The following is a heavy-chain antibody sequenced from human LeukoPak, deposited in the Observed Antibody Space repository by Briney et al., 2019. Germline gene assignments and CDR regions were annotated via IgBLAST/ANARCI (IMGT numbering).Heavy chain of an antibody. Sequence: SETLSLTCTVSGGSISSSSYYWGWIRQPPGKGLEWIGNIYYTGSTYYNPSLKSRVTISVDTSKNQFSLKLSSVTAADTAVYYCARLYEGYCSGGGCYWFDPWGQGILVTVSS. CDR2: IYYTGST. V-gene: IGHV4-39*01. CDR3: ARLYEGYCSGGGCYWFDP. D-gene: IGHD2-15*01. J-gene: IGHJ5*02. CDR1: GGSISSSSYY.